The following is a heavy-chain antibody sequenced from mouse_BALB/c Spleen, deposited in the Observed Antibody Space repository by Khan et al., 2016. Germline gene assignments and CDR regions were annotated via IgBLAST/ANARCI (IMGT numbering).Heavy chain of an antibody. J-gene: IGHJ3*01. CDR1: GYAFSSYW. Sequence: QVRLQQSGAELVRPGSSVKISCKASGYAFSSYWMNWVKQRPGQGLEWIGQIYPGDGDTNYNGKFKGKATLTADKSSSTAYMQLSSLTSEDSAVYFCATYDGPRGFAYWGQGTLVTVSA. CDR2: IYPGDGDT. V-gene: IGHV1-80*01. D-gene: IGHD2-3*01. CDR3: ATYDGPRGFAY.